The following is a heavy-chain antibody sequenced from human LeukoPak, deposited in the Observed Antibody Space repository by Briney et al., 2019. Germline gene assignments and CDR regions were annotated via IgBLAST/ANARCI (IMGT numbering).Heavy chain of an antibody. V-gene: IGHV3-74*01. D-gene: IGHD3-10*01. CDR2: INSDGSVT. Sequence: GGSLRLSCAASGFTFRTYWMHWVRQDPVKGLVWVSRINSDGSVTGYADSVKGRFTISRDNSKNILYVQMDSLRTEDTGVYFCARDFSYGVKGAFEYWGQGTLVTVSS. CDR1: GFTFRTYW. CDR3: ARDFSYGVKGAFEY. J-gene: IGHJ4*02.